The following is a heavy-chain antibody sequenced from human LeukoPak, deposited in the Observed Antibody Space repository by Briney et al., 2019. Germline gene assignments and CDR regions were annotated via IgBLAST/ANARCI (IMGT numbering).Heavy chain of an antibody. J-gene: IGHJ4*02. CDR3: ARRHETYRSDWYRRDH. V-gene: IGHV3-23*01. Sequence: PGGSLRLSCRMSGFTFRTYAMTWARQAPGKGLGWVSAASSGGENTYYSDSVRGRFTVYRDNFNNIRYVQMNSLRAEDTALCYCARRHETYRSDWYRRDHWGRGIQVVVSS. CDR1: GFTFRTYA. D-gene: IGHD6-19*01. CDR2: ASSGGENT.